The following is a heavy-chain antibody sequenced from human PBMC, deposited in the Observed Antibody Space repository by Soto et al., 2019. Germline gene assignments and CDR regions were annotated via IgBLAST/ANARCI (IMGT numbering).Heavy chain of an antibody. CDR3: ARGKGNYQTFDS. Sequence: SETLSLTCTVSGGSISSYYWSWIRQPPGKGLEWIGYIYYSGSTTYNPSLRSRVTMSVDTSKNQFSLRLSSVTAADTAVYYCARGKGNYQTFDSWGQGTQVTVSS. D-gene: IGHD4-4*01. CDR2: IYYSGST. J-gene: IGHJ4*02. V-gene: IGHV4-59*01. CDR1: GGSISSYY.